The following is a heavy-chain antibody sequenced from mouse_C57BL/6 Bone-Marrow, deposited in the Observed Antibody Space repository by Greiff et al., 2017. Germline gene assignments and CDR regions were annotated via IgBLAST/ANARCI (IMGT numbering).Heavy chain of an antibody. Sequence: QVHVKQPGAELVKPGASVKLSCKASGYTFTSYWMHWVKQRPGQGLEWIGMIHPNSGSTNYNEKFKSKATLTVDKSSSTAYMQLSSLTSEDSAVYYCARRRELGSYYFYYWGPRTTLPVSS. CDR1: GYTFTSYW. CDR2: IHPNSGST. D-gene: IGHD4-1*01. CDR3: ARRRELGSYYFYY. J-gene: IGHJ2*01. V-gene: IGHV1-64*01.